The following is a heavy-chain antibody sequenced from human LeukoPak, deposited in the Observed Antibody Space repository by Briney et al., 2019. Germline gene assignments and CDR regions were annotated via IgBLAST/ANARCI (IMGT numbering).Heavy chain of an antibody. J-gene: IGHJ6*03. CDR2: IYYSGST. V-gene: IGHV4-39*02. D-gene: IGHD2-2*01. CDR1: GGSISSSSYY. CDR3: ARESLLVPAATNSYYYYYYMDV. Sequence: SETLSLTCTVSGGSISSSSYYWGWIRQPPGKGLEWIGSIYYSGSTYYNPSLKSRVAISVDTSKNQFSLKLSSVTAADTAVYYCARESLLVPAATNSYYYYYYMDVWGKGTTVTVSS.